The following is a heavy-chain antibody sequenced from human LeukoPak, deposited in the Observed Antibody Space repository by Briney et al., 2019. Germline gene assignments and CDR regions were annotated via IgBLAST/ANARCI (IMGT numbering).Heavy chain of an antibody. CDR1: GFTFSSYE. V-gene: IGHV3-48*03. CDR3: AGEGTGSGDSFNI. CDR2: ISSSGSTI. D-gene: IGHD1-26*01. Sequence: GGSLRLSCAASGFTFSSYEMNWVRQAPGKGLEWVSYISSSGSTIYYADSVKGRFTISRDNAKNSLYLQMNSLRAEDTAVYYCAGEGTGSGDSFNIWGQGTMVTVSS. J-gene: IGHJ3*02.